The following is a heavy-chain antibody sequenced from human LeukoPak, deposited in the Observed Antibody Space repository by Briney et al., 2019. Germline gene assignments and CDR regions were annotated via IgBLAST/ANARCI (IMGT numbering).Heavy chain of an antibody. V-gene: IGHV1-2*06. CDR1: GYTFTGYY. D-gene: IGHD6-6*01. J-gene: IGHJ6*03. CDR3: ARGPLARLNYYYYYMDA. Sequence: ASVKVSCKASGYTFTGYYMHWVRQAPGQGLEWMGRINPNSGGTNYAQKFQGRVTMTRDTSISTAYMELSRLRSDDTAVYYCARGPLARLNYYYYYMDAWGKGTTVTVSS. CDR2: INPNSGGT.